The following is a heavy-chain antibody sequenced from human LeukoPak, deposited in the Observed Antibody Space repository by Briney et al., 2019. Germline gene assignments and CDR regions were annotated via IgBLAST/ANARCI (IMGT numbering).Heavy chain of an antibody. Sequence: RPSETLSLTCTVSGGSISSSSYYWGWIRQPPGKGLEWIGSIYYSGSTYYNPSLKSRVTISVDTSKNQFSLKLSSVTAADTAVYYCARVKGTAMVYFDYWGQGTLVTVSS. CDR1: GGSISSSSYY. CDR2: IYYSGST. D-gene: IGHD5-18*01. J-gene: IGHJ4*02. V-gene: IGHV4-39*07. CDR3: ARVKGTAMVYFDY.